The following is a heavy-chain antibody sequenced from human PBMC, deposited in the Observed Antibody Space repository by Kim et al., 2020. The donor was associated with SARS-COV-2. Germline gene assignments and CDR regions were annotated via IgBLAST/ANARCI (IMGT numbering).Heavy chain of an antibody. J-gene: IGHJ4*02. CDR1: GFTFSNAW. V-gene: IGHV3-15*01. CDR3: TTEIYGDYEVQFDY. Sequence: GGSLRLSCAASGFTFSNAWMSWVRQAPGKGLEWVGRIKSKTDGGTTDYAAPVKGRFTISRDDSKNTLYLQMNSLKTEDTAVYYCTTEIYGDYEVQFDYWGQGTLVTVSS. CDR2: IKSKTDGGTT. D-gene: IGHD4-17*01.